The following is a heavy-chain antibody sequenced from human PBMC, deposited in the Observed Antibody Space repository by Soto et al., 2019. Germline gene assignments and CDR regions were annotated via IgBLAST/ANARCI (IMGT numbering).Heavy chain of an antibody. J-gene: IGHJ6*03. D-gene: IGHD5-12*01. CDR2: IWYDGSNK. V-gene: IGHV3-33*01. Sequence: GGSLRLSCAASGFTFSSYGMHWVRQAPGKGLEWVAVIWYDGSNKYYADSVKGRFTISRDNSKNTLYLQMNSLRAEDTAVYYCARDGNYIVATLEDYYYYYMDVWGKGTTVTVSS. CDR3: ARDGNYIVATLEDYYYYYMDV. CDR1: GFTFSSYG.